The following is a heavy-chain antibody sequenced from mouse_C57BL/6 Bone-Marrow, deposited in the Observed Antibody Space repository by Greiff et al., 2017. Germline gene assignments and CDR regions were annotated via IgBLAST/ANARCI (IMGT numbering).Heavy chain of an antibody. J-gene: IGHJ1*03. CDR2: ISSGSSTI. D-gene: IGHD1-1*01. V-gene: IGHV5-17*01. Sequence: EVQLVESGGGLVKPGGSLKLSCAASGFTFSDYGMHWVRQAPEKGLEWVAYISSGSSTIYYAATVKGRFTISRDNAKNTLFLQMTSLRSEDTAMYYCARSYGSSFYWYFDVWGTGTTVTVSS. CDR3: ARSYGSSFYWYFDV. CDR1: GFTFSDYG.